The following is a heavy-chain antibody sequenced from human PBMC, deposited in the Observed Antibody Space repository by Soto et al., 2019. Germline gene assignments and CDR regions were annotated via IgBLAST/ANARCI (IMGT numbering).Heavy chain of an antibody. Sequence: PSETLSLTCAVSGGSISSSNWWSWVRQPPGKGLEWIGEIYHSGSTNYNPSLKSRVTISVDKSKNQFSLKLSSVTAADTAVYYCATQLIAVAGYYFDYWGQGTLVTVSS. V-gene: IGHV4-4*02. J-gene: IGHJ4*02. CDR2: IYHSGST. CDR1: GGSISSSNW. CDR3: ATQLIAVAGYYFDY. D-gene: IGHD6-19*01.